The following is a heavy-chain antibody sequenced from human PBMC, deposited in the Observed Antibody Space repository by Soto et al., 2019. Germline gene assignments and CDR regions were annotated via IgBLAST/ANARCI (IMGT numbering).Heavy chain of an antibody. CDR1: GGTFSSYA. CDR3: ARRQYYDFWSGEGSIYYYAMDV. Sequence: AASVKVSCKASGGTFSSYAISWVRQAPGQGLEWMGGIIPIFGTANYAQKFQGRVTITADESTSTAYMELSSLRSEDTAVYYCARRQYYDFWSGEGSIYYYAMDVWGQGTTVTVSS. D-gene: IGHD3-3*01. V-gene: IGHV1-69*13. CDR2: IIPIFGTA. J-gene: IGHJ6*02.